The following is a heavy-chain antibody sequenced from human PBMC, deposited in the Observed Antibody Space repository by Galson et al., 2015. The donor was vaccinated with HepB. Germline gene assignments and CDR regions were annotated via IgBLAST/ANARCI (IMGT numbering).Heavy chain of an antibody. J-gene: IGHJ4*02. D-gene: IGHD5-12*01. CDR1: GYTFTSYD. Sequence: SVKVSCKASGYTFTSYDINWARQAAGQGLDWVGWMYPDNGHSDLAQQFQGRVTMTRDTSISTAYMELRSLRSEDTALYYCARGGGTRGWSWITDWGQGTLVTVSS. CDR2: MYPDNGHS. V-gene: IGHV1-8*01. CDR3: ARGGGTRGWSWITD.